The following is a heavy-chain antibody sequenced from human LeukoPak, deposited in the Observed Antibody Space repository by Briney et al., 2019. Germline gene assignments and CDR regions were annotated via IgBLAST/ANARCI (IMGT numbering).Heavy chain of an antibody. Sequence: SETLSLTCTVSGGSISSGGYYWSWIRQPPGKGLEWIGYIYHSGSTYYNPFLKSRVTISVDRSKNQFSLKLSSVTAADTAVYYCAREVLSAAFGIWGQGTMVTVSS. V-gene: IGHV4-30-2*01. CDR1: GGSISSGGYY. CDR2: IYHSGST. CDR3: AREVLSAAFGI. D-gene: IGHD2/OR15-2a*01. J-gene: IGHJ3*02.